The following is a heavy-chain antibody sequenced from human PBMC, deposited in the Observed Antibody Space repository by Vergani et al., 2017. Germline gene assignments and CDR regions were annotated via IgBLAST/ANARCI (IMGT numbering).Heavy chain of an antibody. J-gene: IGHJ4*02. D-gene: IGHD3-22*01. Sequence: QVQLVQSGAEVKKPGASVKVSCKASGYTFTGYYMHWVRPAPGQGLSWMGWINPNSGGTNYAQKFQSRVTMTRDTSISTAYRELSRLRSDDTAVYYCGSANSGYRNYLDYWGQGTLVTVSS. V-gene: IGHV1-2*02. CDR3: GSANSGYRNYLDY. CDR2: INPNSGGT. CDR1: GYTFTGYY.